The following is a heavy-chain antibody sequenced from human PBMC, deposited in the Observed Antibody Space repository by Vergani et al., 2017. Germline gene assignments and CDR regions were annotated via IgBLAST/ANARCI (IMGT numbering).Heavy chain of an antibody. V-gene: IGHV3-7*01. D-gene: IGHD6-13*01. CDR1: GFIFGNYW. Sequence: EVQLVESGGGLVQPGGSLRLSCVGSGFIFGNYWMSWVRQAPGKGLEWVANIKQDGSEKYYVDSVKGRFTISRDNAKNSLYLQMHSLRAEDTAVYFCARDTSSTWYTVNSPPFDYWSQGTLVTVSS. CDR3: ARDTSSTWYTVNSPPFDY. J-gene: IGHJ4*02. CDR2: IKQDGSEK.